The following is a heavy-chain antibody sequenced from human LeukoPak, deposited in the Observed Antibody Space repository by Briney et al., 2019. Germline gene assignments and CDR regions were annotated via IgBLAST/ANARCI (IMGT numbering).Heavy chain of an antibody. J-gene: IGHJ4*02. CDR3: ARLSAGYSSSWSYFDY. D-gene: IGHD6-13*01. Sequence: GASVKVSCKASGYTFTSYGISWVRQAPGQGLEWMGWISAYNGNTNYAQKLQGRVTMTTDTSTSTAYMELRSLRSDDTAVYYCARLSAGYSSSWSYFDYWGQGTLVTVSS. CDR1: GYTFTSYG. V-gene: IGHV1-18*04. CDR2: ISAYNGNT.